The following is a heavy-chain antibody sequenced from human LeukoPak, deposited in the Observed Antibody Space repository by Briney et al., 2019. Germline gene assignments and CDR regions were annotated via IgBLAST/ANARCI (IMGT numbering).Heavy chain of an antibody. CDR3: ARPFTPAKSLADDALDI. D-gene: IGHD2-15*01. CDR1: GYRFTTYW. V-gene: IGHV5-51*01. J-gene: IGHJ3*02. Sequence: GESLKISCKGSGYRFTTYWIGWVRQMPGKGLEWMGIIYPGDSDTRYSPSFQGQVTISADKSISTAYLQWSSLKASDTAMYYCARPFTPAKSLADDALDIWGQGTMVTVSS. CDR2: IYPGDSDT.